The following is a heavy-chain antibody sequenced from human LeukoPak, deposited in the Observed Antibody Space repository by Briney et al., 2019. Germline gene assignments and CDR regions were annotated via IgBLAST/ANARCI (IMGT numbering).Heavy chain of an antibody. D-gene: IGHD5-12*01. V-gene: IGHV4-59*01. J-gene: IGHJ5*02. CDR3: ARGGSGYALNWFDP. CDR2: ISYSGST. CDR1: GGSLGSYY. Sequence: SETLSLTCTVSGGSLGSYYWSWIRQPPGKGLEWIGHISYSGSTNYNPSPKSRVTISVDTSKNQFSLKLSSVTAADTAVYYCARGGSGYALNWFDPWGQGTLVTVSS.